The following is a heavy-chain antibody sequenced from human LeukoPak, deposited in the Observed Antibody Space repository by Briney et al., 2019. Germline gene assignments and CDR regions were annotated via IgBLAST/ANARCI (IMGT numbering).Heavy chain of an antibody. Sequence: GRSLRLSCDASGFSINTYTMYWVRQAPGQGLEWVSAIRNSDGMTYYADSVRGRFTTSTDNSKNTLYLQMNSLRAEDTALYYCAKGLERESRLDSWGQGTLVTVSS. CDR2: IRNSDGMT. CDR1: GFSINTYT. V-gene: IGHV3-23*01. D-gene: IGHD1-1*01. CDR3: AKGLERESRLDS. J-gene: IGHJ4*02.